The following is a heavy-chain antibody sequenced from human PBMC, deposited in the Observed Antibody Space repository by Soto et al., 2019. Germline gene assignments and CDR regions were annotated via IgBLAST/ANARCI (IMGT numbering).Heavy chain of an antibody. J-gene: IGHJ3*02. CDR2: ISGSGGST. Sequence: GGSLRLSCAASGFTFSSYAMSWVRQAPGKGLEWVSAISGSGGSTYYADSVKGRFTISRDNSKNTLYLQMNSLRAEDTAVYYCAKAPPYCSGGSCYSPDDAFDIWGQGTMVTVSS. V-gene: IGHV3-23*01. D-gene: IGHD2-15*01. CDR1: GFTFSSYA. CDR3: AKAPPYCSGGSCYSPDDAFDI.